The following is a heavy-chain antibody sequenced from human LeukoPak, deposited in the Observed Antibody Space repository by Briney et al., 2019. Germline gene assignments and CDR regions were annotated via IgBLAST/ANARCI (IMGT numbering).Heavy chain of an antibody. Sequence: SVKVSCKASGGTFSSYAISWVRQAPGQGPEWMGGIIPIFGTANYAQKFQGRVTITTDESTSTAYMELSSLRSEDTAVYYCARSPDILTGYYYFDYWGQGTLVTVSS. CDR2: IIPIFGTA. CDR1: GGTFSSYA. CDR3: ARSPDILTGYYYFDY. J-gene: IGHJ4*02. D-gene: IGHD3-9*01. V-gene: IGHV1-69*05.